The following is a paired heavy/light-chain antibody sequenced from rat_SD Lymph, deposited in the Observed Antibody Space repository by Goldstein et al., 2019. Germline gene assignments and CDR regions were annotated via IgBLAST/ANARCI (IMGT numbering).Heavy chain of an antibody. D-gene: IGHD1-7*01. CDR3: ARHLRHTMADYYFDY. Sequence: QVQLKETGPDLVQLTQTLSITCTVSGFSLTTYNVHWVRQPPGKGLEWMGAMWNGGGTDYNSAFKSRLSISRDTSKSQVFLKMNSLQTDDTAKYFCARHLRHTMADYYFDYWGQGVMVTVSS. V-gene: IGHV2-64*01. J-gene: IGHJ2*01. CDR1: GFSLTTYN. CDR2: MWNGGGT.
Light chain of an antibody. CDR1: QDIGNN. V-gene: IGKV14S1*01. J-gene: IGKJ2-1*01. CDR2: YAT. Sequence: DIQMTQSPSSMSASLGDRVTITCQASQDIGNNLIWFQQKPGKSPRRMIYYATNLANGVPSRFSGSRSGSDYSLTIISLESEDMADYHCLQYKQYPPTFGAGTKLELK. CDR3: LQYKQYPPT.